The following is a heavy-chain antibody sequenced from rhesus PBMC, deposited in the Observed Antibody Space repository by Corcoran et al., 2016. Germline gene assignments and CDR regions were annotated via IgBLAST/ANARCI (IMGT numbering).Heavy chain of an antibody. V-gene: IGHV4-80*01. CDR1: GASISSYW. D-gene: IGHD4-4*01. CDR3: ARSGYGSGGVY. J-gene: IGHJ4*01. Sequence: QVQLQESGPGLVKPSETLSLTCAVSGASISSYWWGWTRQPPGKGLEWIGEFNGNIGNSYYNPSLKSRVTISKDASKNQFSLKLSSVTAADTAIYYCARSGYGSGGVYWGQGVLVTVSS. CDR2: FNGNIGNS.